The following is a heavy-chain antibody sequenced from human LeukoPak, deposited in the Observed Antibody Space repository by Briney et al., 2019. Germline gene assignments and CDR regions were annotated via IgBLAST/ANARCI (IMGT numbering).Heavy chain of an antibody. CDR1: GGSISSYY. D-gene: IGHD3-22*01. J-gene: IGHJ4*02. CDR3: ARDQGTIILGYFDY. CDR2: IYTSGST. Sequence: SETLSLTCTVSGGSISSYYWSWIRQPAGKGLEWIGRIYTSGSTNYNPSLKSRVTMSVDTSKNQFSLKLSSVTAADTAVYYCARDQGTIILGYFDYWGQGTLVTVSS. V-gene: IGHV4-4*07.